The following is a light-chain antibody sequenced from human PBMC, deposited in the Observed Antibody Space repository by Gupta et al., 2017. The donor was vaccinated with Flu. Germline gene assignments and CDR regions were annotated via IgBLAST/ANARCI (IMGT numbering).Light chain of an antibody. J-gene: IGLJ1*01. Sequence: QTVRSTCKGESLINDYPRWDRQKPGQAPILVIFADNKGPSGISDRFSASTSGNTASVTITGAHAEDEADYYCNSRDTRGSHLHVFGAGTKVTV. CDR3: NSRDTRGSHLHV. CDR2: ADN. CDR1: SLINDY. V-gene: IGLV3-19*01.